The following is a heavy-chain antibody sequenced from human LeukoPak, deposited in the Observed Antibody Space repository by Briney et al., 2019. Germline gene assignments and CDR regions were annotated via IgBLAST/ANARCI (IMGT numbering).Heavy chain of an antibody. CDR2: IIPIFGTA. V-gene: IGHV1-69*13. J-gene: IGHJ5*02. D-gene: IGHD3-22*01. CDR1: GGTFSSYA. Sequence: SVKVSCKASGGTFSSYAISWVRQAPGQGLEWMGGIIPIFGTANYAQKFQGRVTITADESTSTAYMELSSLRSEDTAVYYCAREFHITMIADWFDPWGQGTLVTVSS. CDR3: AREFHITMIADWFDP.